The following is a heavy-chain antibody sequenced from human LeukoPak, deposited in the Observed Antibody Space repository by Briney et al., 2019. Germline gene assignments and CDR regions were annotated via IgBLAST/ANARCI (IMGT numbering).Heavy chain of an antibody. D-gene: IGHD1-14*01. CDR1: GYTFTGYY. CDR3: ARAYLITGTTQAGY. CDR2: INPNSGGT. Sequence: WASVKVSCKASGYTFTGYYMHWVRQAPGQGLEWMGRINPNSGGTNYAQKFQGRVTMTRDTSISTAYMELSGLRSDDTAVYYCARAYLITGTTQAGYWGQGTLVTVSS. J-gene: IGHJ4*02. V-gene: IGHV1-2*06.